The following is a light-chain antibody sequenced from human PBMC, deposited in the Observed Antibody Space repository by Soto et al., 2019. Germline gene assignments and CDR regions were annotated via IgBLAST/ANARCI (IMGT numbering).Light chain of an antibody. CDR2: EVS. CDR3: TSYSRYSVLV. Sequence: QSALTQPASVSGSPGQSITISCTGTSSDIGGYKYVSWYQQHPGKAPKLIIFEVSNRPSGVSDRFSGSNSGNTASLTISGLQAEDEADYYCTSYSRYSVLVFXGGTKVTVL. V-gene: IGLV2-14*01. J-gene: IGLJ3*02. CDR1: SSDIGGYKY.